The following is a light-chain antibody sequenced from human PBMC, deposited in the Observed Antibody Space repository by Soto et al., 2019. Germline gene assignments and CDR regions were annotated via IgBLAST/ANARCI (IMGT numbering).Light chain of an antibody. CDR1: SSNIGNNY. Sequence: QSVLTQPPSVSAAPGQRVTISCSGSSSNIGNNYVSWYQQLPGTAPKLLIYGNNKRPSGIPDRFSGSKSGTSATLGITGLQTGDEAGYYCGTWDSSLSAVVFGGGTKLTVL. CDR2: GNN. V-gene: IGLV1-51*01. CDR3: GTWDSSLSAVV. J-gene: IGLJ2*01.